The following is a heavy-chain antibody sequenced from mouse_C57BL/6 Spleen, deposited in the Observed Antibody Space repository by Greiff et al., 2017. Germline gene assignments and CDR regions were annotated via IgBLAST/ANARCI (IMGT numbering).Heavy chain of an antibody. V-gene: IGHV1-55*01. CDR3: ARRRGVTTEAWFAY. CDR1: GYTFTSYW. D-gene: IGHD2-2*01. J-gene: IGHJ3*01. Sequence: VQLQQPGAELVKPGASVKMSCKASGYTFTSYWITWVKQRPGQGLEWIGDIYPGSGSTNYNEKFKSKATLTVDTSSSTAYMQLSSLTSEDSAVYYCARRRGVTTEAWFAYWGQGTLVTVSA. CDR2: IYPGSGST.